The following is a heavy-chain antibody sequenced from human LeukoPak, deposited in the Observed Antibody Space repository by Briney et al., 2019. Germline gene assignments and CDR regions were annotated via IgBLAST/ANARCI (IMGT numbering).Heavy chain of an antibody. V-gene: IGHV3-21*01. Sequence: GGSLRLSCAASGFIFNSHSMNWVRQAPGKGLEWVSSISSSRSSIYYADSMKGRFTISRDNAKNSLYLQMNSLRAEDTAVYYCAKSFWWFGEFSPFDYWGQGTLVTVSS. J-gene: IGHJ4*02. CDR3: AKSFWWFGEFSPFDY. CDR2: ISSSRSSI. D-gene: IGHD3-10*01. CDR1: GFIFNSHS.